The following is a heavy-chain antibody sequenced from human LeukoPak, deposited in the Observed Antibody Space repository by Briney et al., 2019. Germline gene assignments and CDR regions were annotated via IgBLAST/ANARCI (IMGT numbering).Heavy chain of an antibody. CDR1: GYTFTSYG. V-gene: IGHV1-18*01. J-gene: IGHJ6*02. CDR3: ARAGGNWNVYYYYGMDV. CDR2: ICAYNGNT. D-gene: IGHD1-1*01. Sequence: ASVKVSCKASGYTFTSYGISWVRQAPGQGLEWMGWICAYNGNTNYAQKLQGRVTMTTDTSTSTAYMELRSLRSDDTAVYYCARAGGNWNVYYYYGMDVWGQGTTVTVSS.